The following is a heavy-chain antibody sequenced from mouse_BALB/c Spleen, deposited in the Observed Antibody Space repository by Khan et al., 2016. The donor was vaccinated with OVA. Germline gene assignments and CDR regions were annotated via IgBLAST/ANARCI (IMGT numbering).Heavy chain of an antibody. CDR3: FTVWAY. Sequence: EVQLVETGGGLVQPKGSLKLSCAASGFTFNTNAMNWVSQAPGKGLEWVARIRSKSNNYATYYADSVKDRFTISRDDSQSMLYLQMNNLKTEDTAMYYCFTVWAYCGQGTLVTVSA. CDR1: GFTFNTNA. V-gene: IGHV10S3*01. D-gene: IGHD1-1*01. J-gene: IGHJ3*01. CDR2: IRSKSNNYAT.